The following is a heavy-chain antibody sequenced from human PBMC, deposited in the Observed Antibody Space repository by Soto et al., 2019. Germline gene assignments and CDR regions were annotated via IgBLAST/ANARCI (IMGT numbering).Heavy chain of an antibody. J-gene: IGHJ4*02. D-gene: IGHD6-19*01. V-gene: IGHV1-18*01. CDR3: ASGYSSGWYVWNYFDY. CDR2: ISAYNGNT. Sequence: QVQLVQSGAEVKKPGASVKVSCKASGYTFTSYGISWVRQAPGQGLEWMGWISAYNGNTNYAQKLQGRVTMTTDTSTSTAYMGLRSLRSDDTDVYYCASGYSSGWYVWNYFDYWGQGTLVTVSS. CDR1: GYTFTSYG.